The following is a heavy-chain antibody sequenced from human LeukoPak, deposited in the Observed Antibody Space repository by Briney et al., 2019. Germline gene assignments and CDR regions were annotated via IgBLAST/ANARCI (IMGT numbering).Heavy chain of an antibody. CDR2: INHSGST. D-gene: IGHD4-23*01. Sequence: SSETLSLTCAVHGGSFSGYYWSWIRQPPGKGLEWIGEINHSGSTNYNPSLKSRVTISVDTSKNQFSLKLSSVTAADTAVYYCARGPDYGGNSERDYYFDYWGQGTLVTVSS. CDR1: GGSFSGYY. CDR3: ARGPDYGGNSERDYYFDY. V-gene: IGHV4-34*01. J-gene: IGHJ4*02.